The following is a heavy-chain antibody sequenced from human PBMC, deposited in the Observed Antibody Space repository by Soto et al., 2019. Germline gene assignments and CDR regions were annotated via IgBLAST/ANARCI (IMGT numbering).Heavy chain of an antibody. Sequence: XERLSVTCTLSGNDHSSHYRSWIQQPPGKGLEWIGYICYSGSTNYNPSLKSRVTISVDTSKNHFSLKLSSVTAADTAVYYCARVKGSRWHFHYWRQGTLCTLSS. CDR3: ARVKGSRWHFHY. D-gene: IGHD6-19*01. CDR1: GNDHSSHY. J-gene: IGHJ4*02. V-gene: IGHV4-59*11. CDR2: ICYSGST.